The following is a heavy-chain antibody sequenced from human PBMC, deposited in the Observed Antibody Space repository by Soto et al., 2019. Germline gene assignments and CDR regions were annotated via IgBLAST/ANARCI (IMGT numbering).Heavy chain of an antibody. Sequence: QVQLVESGGGVVQPGRSLTLSCAASGFIFDNSAIQWVRLAPGKGLEWVALISDDGANKYYADSVKGRFTISRDNSKNPLYLQKNSLSPEDTVVYYWGRGEPVAGTPWFAPWGQGTLFTFSS. CDR1: GFIFDNSA. D-gene: IGHD6-19*01. J-gene: IGHJ5*02. V-gene: IGHV3-30-3*01. CDR3: GRGEPVAGTPWFAP. CDR2: ISDDGANK.